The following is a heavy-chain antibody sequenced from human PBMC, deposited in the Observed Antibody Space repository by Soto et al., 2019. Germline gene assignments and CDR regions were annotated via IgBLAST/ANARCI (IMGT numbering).Heavy chain of an antibody. CDR1: GYTFTGYY. CDR2: INPNSGGT. J-gene: IGHJ5*02. Sequence: ASVKVSCRSSGYTFTGYYMHWVRQAPGQVLEWMGWINPNSGGTNYAQKFQGRVTMTRDTSISTAYMELSRLRSDDTAVYYCARDTGYCTNGVCNWFDPWGQGTQVTVSS. D-gene: IGHD2-8*01. CDR3: ARDTGYCTNGVCNWFDP. V-gene: IGHV1-2*02.